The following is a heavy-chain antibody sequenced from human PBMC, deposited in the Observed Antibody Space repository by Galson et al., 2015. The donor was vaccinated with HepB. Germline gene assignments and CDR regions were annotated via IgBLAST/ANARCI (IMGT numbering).Heavy chain of an antibody. CDR2: IDPSDSYT. D-gene: IGHD5-24*01. J-gene: IGHJ3*02. Sequence: QSGAEVKKPGESLRISCKGSGYSFTSYWISWVRQMPGKGLEWVGRIDPSDSYTNYSPSFQGHVTISADKSISTAYLQWSSLKASDTATYYCARHLGRDDLSRAFDIWGQGTMVTVSS. CDR1: GYSFTSYW. CDR3: ARHLGRDDLSRAFDI. V-gene: IGHV5-10-1*01.